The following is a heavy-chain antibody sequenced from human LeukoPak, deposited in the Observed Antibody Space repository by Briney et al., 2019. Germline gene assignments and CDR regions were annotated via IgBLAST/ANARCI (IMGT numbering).Heavy chain of an antibody. CDR3: AGYYDGSGRFLKMAFDY. Sequence: GGSVRLSCAASGFTFSSYAMRWVRQAPGEGLECVSAISGSGGSTYYAASVKGRFTISRNNSKNTLYLQMNSLRAEDTAVYYCAGYYDGSGRFLKMAFDYWGQGTLVTVSS. V-gene: IGHV3-23*01. D-gene: IGHD3-10*01. CDR2: ISGSGGST. J-gene: IGHJ4*02. CDR1: GFTFSSYA.